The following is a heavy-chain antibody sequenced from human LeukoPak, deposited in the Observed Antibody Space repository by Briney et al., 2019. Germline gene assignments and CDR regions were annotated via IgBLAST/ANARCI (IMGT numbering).Heavy chain of an antibody. CDR2: ISSSGSTI. CDR3: AKDLFSTMIVVVITAFGY. J-gene: IGHJ4*02. CDR1: GFTFSDYY. V-gene: IGHV3-11*01. D-gene: IGHD3-22*01. Sequence: KPGGSLRLSCAASGFTFSDYYMSWIRQAPGKGLEWVSYISSSGSTIYYADSVKGRFTISRDNAKNSLYLQMNSLRAEDTAVYYCAKDLFSTMIVVVITAFGYWGQGTLVTVSS.